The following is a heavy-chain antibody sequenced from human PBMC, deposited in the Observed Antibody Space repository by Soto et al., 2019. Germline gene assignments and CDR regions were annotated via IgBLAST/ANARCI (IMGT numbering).Heavy chain of an antibody. Sequence: GGSLRLSCAASGFTFSSYGMHWVRQAPGKGLEWVAVLSYDGDNKQYADSVKGEFTISRDNSKNTLYLQMSSLRAEDTAVYYCARGPYGSGSYLTFDYWGQGTLVTVSS. V-gene: IGHV3-33*01. CDR2: LSYDGDNK. CDR3: ARGPYGSGSYLTFDY. J-gene: IGHJ4*02. CDR1: GFTFSSYG. D-gene: IGHD3-10*01.